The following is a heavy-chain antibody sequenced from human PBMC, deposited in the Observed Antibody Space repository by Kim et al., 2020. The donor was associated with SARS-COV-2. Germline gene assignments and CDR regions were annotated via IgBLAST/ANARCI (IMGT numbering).Heavy chain of an antibody. CDR1: GYIFTRYG. D-gene: IGHD7-27*01. CDR3: ARSWGGGAYPYLYCVDP. CDR2: INAGNGDT. V-gene: IGHV1-3*01. J-gene: IGHJ5*02. Sequence: ASVKVSCKASGYIFTRYGMHWVRQAPGQRLEWMGWINAGNGDTKYSQKFQGRVTITRDTSANTGYLELSSLRSEDTAVYYCARSWGGGAYPYLYCVDPWG.